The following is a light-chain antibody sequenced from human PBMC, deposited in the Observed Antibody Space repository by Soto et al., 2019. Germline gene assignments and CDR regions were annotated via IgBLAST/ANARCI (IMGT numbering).Light chain of an antibody. CDR2: DVS. CDR3: SSYTSSGTYV. Sequence: QSVLAQPASVSASPGQSITISCTGTSSDVGGYNYVSWYQQHPGKAPKVMIYDVSNRPSGVSNRFSGSKSGNTAFLIIFGLQAEDEADYYCSSYTSSGTYVFGTGTKVTVL. J-gene: IGLJ1*01. CDR1: SSDVGGYNY. V-gene: IGLV2-14*01.